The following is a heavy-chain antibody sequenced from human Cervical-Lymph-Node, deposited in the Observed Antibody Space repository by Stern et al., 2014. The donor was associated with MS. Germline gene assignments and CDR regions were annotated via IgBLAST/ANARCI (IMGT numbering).Heavy chain of an antibody. V-gene: IGHV4-34*01. CDR2: INRSGET. D-gene: IGHD3-16*01. CDR1: IGSFSGYY. CDR3: AENLGNPGFFDN. Sequence: QVQLQQWGAGLVKPSETLSLTCGDYIGSFSGYYWTWIRQSPGKGLEWVGEINRSGETRYNPSLKRRVTISLDMSRNQFSLKLTSVTAADTAVYFCAENLGNPGFFDNWGQGTLVTVSS. J-gene: IGHJ4*02.